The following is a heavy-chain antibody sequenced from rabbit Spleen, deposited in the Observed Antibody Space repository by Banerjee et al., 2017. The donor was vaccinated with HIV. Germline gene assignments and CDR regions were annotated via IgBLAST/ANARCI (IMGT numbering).Heavy chain of an antibody. CDR3: ARYYIFYGMDL. D-gene: IGHD1-1*01. CDR2: IDPIFGTT. J-gene: IGHJ6*01. V-gene: IGHV1S43*01. Sequence: QQQLEESGGGLVKPGGTLTLTCKASGIDFSRYYYMCWVRQAPGKGLEWIGYIDPIFGTTSYASWVNGRFTISSDNAQYTVDLQMNSLTAADTATYFCARYYIFYGMDLWGPGTLVTVS. CDR1: GIDFSRYYY.